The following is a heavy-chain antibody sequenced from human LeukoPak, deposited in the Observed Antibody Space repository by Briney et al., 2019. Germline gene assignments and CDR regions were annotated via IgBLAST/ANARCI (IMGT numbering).Heavy chain of an antibody. D-gene: IGHD2-21*02. CDR3: ARGSEVTAPYYFDS. J-gene: IGHJ4*02. CDR1: GFTFSSHW. V-gene: IGHV3-74*03. Sequence: GGSLRLSCAASGFTFSSHWMHWVRQAPGKGLVWVSRINGDGSNTTYADSVKGRFTISRDNAKNTLYLQMNSLRAEDTAVYYCARGSEVTAPYYFDSWGQGTLVTVSS. CDR2: INGDGSNT.